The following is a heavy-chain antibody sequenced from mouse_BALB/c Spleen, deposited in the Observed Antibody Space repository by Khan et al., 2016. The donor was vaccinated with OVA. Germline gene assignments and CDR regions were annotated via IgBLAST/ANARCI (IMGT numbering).Heavy chain of an antibody. CDR1: GYSITSDYA. D-gene: IGHD1-1*01. CDR3: ARVYGGDFDY. J-gene: IGHJ2*02. V-gene: IGHV3-2*02. CDR2: IRYSGNT. Sequence: EVKLLESGPGLVKPSQSLSLTCTVTGYSITSDYAWNWIRQFPGNKLEWMGFIRYSGNTKYNPSLKSRFSITRDTSKNQFFLQLNSVTTEDTATYYCARVYGGDFDYWGQGTSLTVSS.